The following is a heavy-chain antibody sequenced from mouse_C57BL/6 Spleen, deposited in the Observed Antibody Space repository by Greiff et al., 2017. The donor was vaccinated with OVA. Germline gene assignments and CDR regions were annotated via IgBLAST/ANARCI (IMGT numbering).Heavy chain of an antibody. D-gene: IGHD3-3*01. J-gene: IGHJ2*01. V-gene: IGHV1-80*01. CDR1: GYAFSSYW. Sequence: VQLQQSGAELVKPGASVKISCKASGYAFSSYWMNWVKQRPGKGLEWIGQIYPGDGDTNYNGKFKGKATLTADRSSSTAYMQLSSLTSEDSAVYFCARRDKAGYYFDYWGQGTTLTVSS. CDR3: ARRDKAGYYFDY. CDR2: IYPGDGDT.